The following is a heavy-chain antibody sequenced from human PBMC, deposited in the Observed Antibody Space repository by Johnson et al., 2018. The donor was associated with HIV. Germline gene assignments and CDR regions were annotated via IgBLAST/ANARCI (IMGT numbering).Heavy chain of an antibody. D-gene: IGHD3-10*01. CDR3: ARVGGSWMLDAFDI. J-gene: IGHJ3*02. V-gene: IGHV3-30*02. CDR1: GFTFSSYG. CDR2: TRYDGSNK. Sequence: QVQLVESGGGVVQPGGSLRLSCAASGFTFSSYGMHWVRQAPGKGLEWVAFTRYDGSNKYYADSVKGRFTISRDNSKNTLYLQMNSLRAGDSAVYYCARVGGSWMLDAFDIWGQGTVVTVSS.